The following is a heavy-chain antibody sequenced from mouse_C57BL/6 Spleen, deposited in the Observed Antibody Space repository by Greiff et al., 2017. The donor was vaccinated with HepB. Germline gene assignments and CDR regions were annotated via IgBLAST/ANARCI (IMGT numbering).Heavy chain of an antibody. CDR2: INPNNGGT. CDR3: AIPYYYGSSHWYFDV. V-gene: IGHV1-26*01. D-gene: IGHD1-1*01. J-gene: IGHJ1*03. Sequence: EVQLQQSGPELVKPGASVKISCKASGYTFTDYYMNWVKQSHGKSLEWIGDINPNNGGTSYNQKFKGKATLTVDKSSSTAYMELRSLTSEDSAVYYCAIPYYYGSSHWYFDVWGTGTTVTVSS. CDR1: GYTFTDYY.